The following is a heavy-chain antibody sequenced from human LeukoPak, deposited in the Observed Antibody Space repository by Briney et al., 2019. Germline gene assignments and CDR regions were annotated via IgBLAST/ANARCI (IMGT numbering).Heavy chain of an antibody. J-gene: IGHJ4*02. D-gene: IGHD6-19*01. V-gene: IGHV4-61*09. CDR2: IFTRGTT. Sequence: PSETLSLTCTVSGGSISSGSYYWNWIRQPAGTGLEWLGNIFTRGTTNYNASLESRLTISLDTARNQFSLSLRSVTAADTAIYFCARSSLAVYFNYWGQGTLVTASS. CDR3: ARSSLAVYFNY. CDR1: GGSISSGSYY.